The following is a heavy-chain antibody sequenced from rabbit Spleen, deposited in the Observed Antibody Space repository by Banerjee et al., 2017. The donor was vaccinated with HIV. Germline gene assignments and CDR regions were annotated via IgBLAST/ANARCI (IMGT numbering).Heavy chain of an antibody. CDR1: GFSFSSYYY. CDR3: ARDTSTSFSTYGMDL. D-gene: IGHD1-1*01. V-gene: IGHV1S40*01. J-gene: IGHJ6*01. Sequence: EESGGDLVKPGASLTLTCTASGFSFSSYYYMCWVRQAPGKGLEWIACINIVTGKSVYASWAKGRFTMSRTSSTTVTLQMTSLTAADTATYFCARDTSTSFSTYGMDLWGQGTLVTVS. CDR2: INIVTGKS.